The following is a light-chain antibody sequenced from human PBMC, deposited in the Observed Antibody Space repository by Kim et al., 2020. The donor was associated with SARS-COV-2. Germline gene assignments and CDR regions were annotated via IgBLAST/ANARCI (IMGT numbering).Light chain of an antibody. J-gene: IGLJ2*01. V-gene: IGLV3-21*04. Sequence: SYELTQPPSVSVASGKTARITCGGNNIGSKSVHWYQQKPGQAPVLVIYYDSDRPSGIPERFSGSNSGNTATLTISRVEAGDEADYYCQVWDSSILFGGGTQLTVL. CDR3: QVWDSSIL. CDR1: NIGSKS. CDR2: YDS.